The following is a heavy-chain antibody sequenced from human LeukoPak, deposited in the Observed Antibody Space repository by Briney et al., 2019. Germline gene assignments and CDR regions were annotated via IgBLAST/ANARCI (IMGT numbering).Heavy chain of an antibody. V-gene: IGHV3-48*02. CDR2: ISSSSRSI. CDR1: GFTFSSYS. CDR3: VLGSPFDY. D-gene: IGHD3-10*01. Sequence: SGGSLRLSCAASGFTFSSYSMNWVRQAPGKGLEWVSYISSSSRSIYYADSVKGRFTISRDNANNSLSLQMNSLRDEHTAVYYCVLGSPFDYWGQGTLVTVSS. J-gene: IGHJ4*02.